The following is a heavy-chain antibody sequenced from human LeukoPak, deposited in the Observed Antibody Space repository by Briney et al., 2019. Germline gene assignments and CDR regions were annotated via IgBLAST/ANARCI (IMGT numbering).Heavy chain of an antibody. J-gene: IGHJ4*02. CDR1: GFTFSSHW. CDR2: INQDGSET. V-gene: IGHV3-7*01. D-gene: IGHD1-14*01. Sequence: GGSLRLSCAGSGFTFSSHWMNWVRQAPGKGLEWVAHINQDGSETYYVDSVKGRFTISRDNAKDSLYLQMHSLRAEDTAVYYGARDSYRALEYWGQGTLVTVSS. CDR3: ARDSYRALEY.